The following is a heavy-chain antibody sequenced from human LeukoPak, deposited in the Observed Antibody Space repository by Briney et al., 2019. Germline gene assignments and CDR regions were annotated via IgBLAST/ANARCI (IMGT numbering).Heavy chain of an antibody. CDR1: GFTFDDYA. D-gene: IGHD1-26*01. J-gene: IGHJ6*03. CDR3: AKEYDLVGAPTRYYYYYYMDV. CDR2: ISGDGGST. Sequence: GGSLRLSCAASGFTFDDYAMHWVRQAPGKGLEWVSLISGDGGSTYYADSVKGRFTISRDNSKNSLYLQMNSLRTEDTALYYCAKEYDLVGAPTRYYYYYYMDVWGEGTTVTVSS. V-gene: IGHV3-43*02.